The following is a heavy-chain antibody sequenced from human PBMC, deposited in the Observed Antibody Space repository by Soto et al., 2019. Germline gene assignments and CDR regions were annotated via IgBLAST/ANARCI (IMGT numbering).Heavy chain of an antibody. CDR1: GFTFSSYW. V-gene: IGHV3-74*01. Sequence: EVQLVESGGGLVQPGGSLRLSCAASGFTFSSYWMHWVRQAPGKGLVWVSRINSDGSSTSYADSVKGRFTISRDNAKNMRYLQMNSLSAEETAVYYCARMSYYGSGSDYDVFCYYYYGMDVWGQGATVTVSS. CDR2: INSDGSST. D-gene: IGHD3-10*01. CDR3: ARMSYYGSGSDYDVFCYYYYGMDV. J-gene: IGHJ6*02.